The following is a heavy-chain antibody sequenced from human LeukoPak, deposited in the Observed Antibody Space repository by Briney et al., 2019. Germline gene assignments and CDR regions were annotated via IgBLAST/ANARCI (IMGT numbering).Heavy chain of an antibody. CDR3: ARVSTMIVGDFDY. Sequence: SETLSLTCTVSCGSISSSIYFWGWIRQPPGKGLEWIGSIYYSGSTYYNPTLKSRVTISVDTSKNQFSLKLTSVTAADTAVYYCARVSTMIVGDFDYWGQGTLVTVSS. V-gene: IGHV4-39*01. CDR1: CGSISSSIYF. D-gene: IGHD3-22*01. J-gene: IGHJ4*02. CDR2: IYYSGST.